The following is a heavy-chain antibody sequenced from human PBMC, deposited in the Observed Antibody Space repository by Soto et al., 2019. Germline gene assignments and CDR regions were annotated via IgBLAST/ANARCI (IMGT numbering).Heavy chain of an antibody. D-gene: IGHD3-16*02. CDR3: AKEGRNVYNYRAGFDY. CDR2: ISGSGDNT. Sequence: HPGRYLRLSCAASGFTFSRYAVSWVRQAPGKGLEWVSAISGSGDNTYYADSVKGRFTISRDNSKNTLSLQMDSLRAEDTAVYYCAKEGRNVYNYRAGFDYWGQGT. V-gene: IGHV3-23*01. J-gene: IGHJ4*02. CDR1: GFTFSRYA.